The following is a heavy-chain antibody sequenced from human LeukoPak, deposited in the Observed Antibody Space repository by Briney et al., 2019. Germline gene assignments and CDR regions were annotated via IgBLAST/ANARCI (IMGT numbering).Heavy chain of an antibody. J-gene: IGHJ4*02. CDR1: GFTFSSYG. CDR2: IRYDGSNK. Sequence: GGSLRLSCAASGFTFSSYGMHWVRQAPGKGLEWVAFIRYDGSNKYYADSVKGRFTISRDNSKNTLYLQMNSLRVEDTAVYYCAKLFSYGLLPYFDYWGQGTLVAVSS. V-gene: IGHV3-30*02. CDR3: AKLFSYGLLPYFDY. D-gene: IGHD5-18*01.